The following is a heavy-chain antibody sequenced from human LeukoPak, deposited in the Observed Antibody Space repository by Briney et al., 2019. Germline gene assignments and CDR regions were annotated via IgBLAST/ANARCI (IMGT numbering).Heavy chain of an antibody. CDR3: ARPLGITGTTPFDY. D-gene: IGHD1-7*01. CDR1: GFNFNDSG. Sequence: GGSLRLSCAASGFNFNDSGMSWVRQAPGKGLEWVSGINWNGRNRGYADSLKGRFAISRDNAKNSLYLQMNSLRAEDTALYYCARPLGITGTTPFDYWGQGTLVTVSS. V-gene: IGHV3-20*04. J-gene: IGHJ4*02. CDR2: INWNGRNR.